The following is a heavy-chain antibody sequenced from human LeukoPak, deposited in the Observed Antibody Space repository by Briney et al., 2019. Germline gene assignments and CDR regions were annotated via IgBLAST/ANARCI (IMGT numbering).Heavy chain of an antibody. Sequence: SETLSLTCAVYGGSFSGYYWSWIRQPPGKGLEWIGEINHSGSTNYNPSLKSRVTISVDTSKNQFSLKLSSVTAADTAVYYCARTFRRFGWYLNDAFDIWGQGTMVTVSS. J-gene: IGHJ3*02. V-gene: IGHV4-34*01. CDR1: GGSFSGYY. CDR2: INHSGST. CDR3: ARTFRRFGWYLNDAFDI. D-gene: IGHD3-10*01.